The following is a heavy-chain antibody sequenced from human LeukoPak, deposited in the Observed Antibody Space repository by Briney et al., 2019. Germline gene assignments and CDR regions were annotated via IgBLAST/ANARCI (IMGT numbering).Heavy chain of an antibody. CDR1: GYSFTSYW. J-gene: IGHJ4*02. D-gene: IGHD2-2*01. Sequence: GESLKISCKGSGYSFTSYWIGWVRQMPGKGLEWMGIIYPGDSDTRYSPSFQGQVTISADKSTSTAYLQWSSLKASDTAMYYCARSYCSSTSCPTVDYWGQGTLVTVSS. CDR2: IYPGDSDT. V-gene: IGHV5-51*01. CDR3: ARSYCSSTSCPTVDY.